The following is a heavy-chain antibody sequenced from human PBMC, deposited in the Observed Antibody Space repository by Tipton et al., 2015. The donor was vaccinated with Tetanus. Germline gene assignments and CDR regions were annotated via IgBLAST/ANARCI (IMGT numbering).Heavy chain of an antibody. J-gene: IGHJ4*02. CDR2: VYYTGST. CDR1: GDSGSGYY. CDR3: AGVTAQRTELYFDH. D-gene: IGHD6-13*01. Sequence: TLSLTCTVSGDSGSGYYWSWIRQPPGKGLEWIGYVYYTGSTNHNPSLKSRVTISMDRSKNQISLQLTSVTAADTAVYFCAGVTAQRTELYFDHWGQGTLVTVSS. V-gene: IGHV4-59*02.